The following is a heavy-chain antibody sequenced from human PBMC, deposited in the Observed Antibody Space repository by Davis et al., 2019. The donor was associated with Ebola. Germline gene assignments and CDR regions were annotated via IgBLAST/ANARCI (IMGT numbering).Heavy chain of an antibody. CDR1: GFTFSSYG. D-gene: IGHD6-13*01. Sequence: GESLKISCAASGFTFSSYGMHWVRQAPGKGLEWVTAISNDGINKYYADSVKGRFTISRDNSKNTLYLQMNSLRAEDTAVYYCAGSYSSSWYRIYYYYGMDVWGQGTTVTVSS. V-gene: IGHV3-30*03. CDR2: ISNDGINK. CDR3: AGSYSSSWYRIYYYYGMDV. J-gene: IGHJ6*02.